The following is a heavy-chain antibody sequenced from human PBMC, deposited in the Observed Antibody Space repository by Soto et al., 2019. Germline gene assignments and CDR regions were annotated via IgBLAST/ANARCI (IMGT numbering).Heavy chain of an antibody. V-gene: IGHV3-23*01. CDR2: IIDSGAST. Sequence: PGGSQRLSCAASRFTFSSCARGWVRQAPGKGLEWVSDIIDSGASTYYADSVKGRFTISRDNSKSTLYLQMNSLRAEDTALYYCAKGRSYYYYYGVDVWGQGTTVTVSS. J-gene: IGHJ6*02. CDR1: RFTFSSCA. CDR3: AKGRSYYYYYGVDV.